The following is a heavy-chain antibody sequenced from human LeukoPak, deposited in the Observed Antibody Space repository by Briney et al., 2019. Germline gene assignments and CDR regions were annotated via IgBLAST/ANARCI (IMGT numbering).Heavy chain of an antibody. J-gene: IGHJ3*02. CDR1: GGSISRYF. CDR3: ARLESYGVDGFDI. V-gene: IGHV4-59*08. CDR2: ISSSGST. Sequence: PSETLSLTCTVSGGSISRYFWNWIRQPPGKGLEWIGYISSSGSTYYNPSLRSPVTISMDTSKNQFSLKLSSVTAADTAVYYCARLESYGVDGFDIWSQGTMVTVSS. D-gene: IGHD4-17*01.